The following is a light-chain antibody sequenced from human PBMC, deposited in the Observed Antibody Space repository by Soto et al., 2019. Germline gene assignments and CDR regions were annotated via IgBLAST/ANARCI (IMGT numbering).Light chain of an antibody. Sequence: QPVLTQSPSASASLGASVKLTCTLSSGRSSYAIAWHQQQPEKGPRYLMKLNSDGSHSKGDGIPDRFSGSTSGAERYLTISSLQSEDEADYYCQTWVTGIQVFGGGTQLTVL. CDR3: QTWVTGIQV. CDR1: SGRSSYA. CDR2: LNSDGSH. V-gene: IGLV4-69*01. J-gene: IGLJ2*01.